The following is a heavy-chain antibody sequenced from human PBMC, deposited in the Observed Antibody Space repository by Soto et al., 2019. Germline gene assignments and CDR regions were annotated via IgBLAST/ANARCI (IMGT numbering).Heavy chain of an antibody. CDR1: GGTFTYYG. CDR3: ARDLGTTIAGPPRRETYDGLDP. D-gene: IGHD3-22*01. Sequence: QVQLVQSGAEVKRPGSSVKLSCKASGGTFTYYGISWVRQAPGQGLEWMGGIIPIIGPATYAQKFQGRLTITADQSTSTAYMELSSLGSEDTALYYCARDLGTTIAGPPRRETYDGLDPWGQGTLVTVSS. J-gene: IGHJ5*02. CDR2: IIPIIGPA. V-gene: IGHV1-69*01.